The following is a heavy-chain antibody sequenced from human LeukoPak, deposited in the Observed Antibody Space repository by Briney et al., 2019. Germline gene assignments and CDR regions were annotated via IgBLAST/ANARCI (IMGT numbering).Heavy chain of an antibody. CDR2: ISTSSIYI. J-gene: IGHJ6*04. CDR3: AELGITMIGGV. D-gene: IGHD3-10*02. Sequence: GGSLRLSCAASGFTFSSYNMNWVRQAPGKGLEWVSSISTSSIYIYYADSVKGRFTISRVNAKNSLYLQMNSLRAEDTAVYYCAELGITMIGGVWGKGTTVTISS. CDR1: GFTFSSYN. V-gene: IGHV3-21*01.